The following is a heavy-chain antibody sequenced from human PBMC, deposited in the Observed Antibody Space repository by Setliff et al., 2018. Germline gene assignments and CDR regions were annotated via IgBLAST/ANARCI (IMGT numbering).Heavy chain of an antibody. CDR2: INQDGGGE. Sequence: GGSLRLSGAASGFTFSFHWMSWVRQAPDKGLEWVASINQDGGGESYVDSVKGRFTIARDNAKNSLYLQMNSLRVADTAVYYCAKEGTHERDYWGQGTLVTVSS. CDR3: AKEGTHERDY. CDR1: GFTFSFHW. D-gene: IGHD3-10*01. J-gene: IGHJ4*02. V-gene: IGHV3-7*03.